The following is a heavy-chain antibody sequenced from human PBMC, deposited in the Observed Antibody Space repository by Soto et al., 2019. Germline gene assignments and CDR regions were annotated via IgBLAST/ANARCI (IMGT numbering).Heavy chain of an antibody. D-gene: IGHD6-13*01. Sequence: QVQLQQWGAGLLKPSETLSLTCAVYGGSFSGYYWSWIRQPPGKGLEWIGEINHSGSTNYNPSLNRRVTISVYPSKTPFSLNLSSVTAAHTAVYYCARGPRDLEGGSSWQSDYWGQGTLVTVSS. J-gene: IGHJ4*02. CDR1: GGSFSGYY. CDR2: INHSGST. CDR3: ARGPRDLEGGSSWQSDY. V-gene: IGHV4-34*01.